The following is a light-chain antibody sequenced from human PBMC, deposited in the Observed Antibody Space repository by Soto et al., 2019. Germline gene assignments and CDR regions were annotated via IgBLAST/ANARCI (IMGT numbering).Light chain of an antibody. CDR2: DAS. CDR1: QSVSSY. Sequence: EIVLTQSPATLSLSPGERATLSCRASQSVSSYLAWYQQKPGQAPRILIYDASNRATGIPARFSASGSGTDFTLTISSQEPEDFAVDNGQQRSTPVFGQGTKLEIK. V-gene: IGKV3-11*01. J-gene: IGKJ2*01. CDR3: QQRSTPV.